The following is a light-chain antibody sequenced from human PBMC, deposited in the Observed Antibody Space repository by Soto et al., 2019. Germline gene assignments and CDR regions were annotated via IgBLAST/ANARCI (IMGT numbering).Light chain of an antibody. CDR3: CLSPGSLTWL. Sequence: QSVLTQPRSVSGSPGQSVTISFTATGSDVGDSSHVSWYQLHPGKAPKLMIYEVNNRPSGVPDRFSGSKSGSTASLTISGLQAEDEAEYYCCLSPGSLTWLFGGGTKVTVL. J-gene: IGLJ3*02. CDR2: EVN. CDR1: GSDVGDSSH. V-gene: IGLV2-11*01.